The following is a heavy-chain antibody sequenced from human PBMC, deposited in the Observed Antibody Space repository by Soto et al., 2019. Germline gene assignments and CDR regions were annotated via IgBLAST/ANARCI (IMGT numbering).Heavy chain of an antibody. CDR2: IYYSGST. CDR1: GGSISSGGYY. J-gene: IGHJ4*02. Sequence: TSETLSLTCTFSGGSISSGGYYWSWIRQHPGKGLEWIGYIYYSGSTYYNPSLKSRVTISVDTSKNQFSLKLSSVTAADTAVYYCARSGWETLAHFDYWGQGTLVTVSS. D-gene: IGHD1-26*01. CDR3: ARSGWETLAHFDY. V-gene: IGHV4-31*03.